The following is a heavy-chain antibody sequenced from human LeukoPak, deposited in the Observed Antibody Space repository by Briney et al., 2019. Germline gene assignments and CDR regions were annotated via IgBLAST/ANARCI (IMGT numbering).Heavy chain of an antibody. J-gene: IGHJ4*02. CDR3: ARDPPAVTANTYG. V-gene: IGHV3-66*01. Sequence: PGGCLSLSCAASGFTVSNNYMNWVRLAPGKGLEWVSLIYSGGTTYYADSVKGRFSISRDGSKNTLYLQMNSLRVEDTAVYYCARDPPAVTANTYGWGQGTLVTVSS. D-gene: IGHD5-18*01. CDR2: IYSGGTT. CDR1: GFTVSNNY.